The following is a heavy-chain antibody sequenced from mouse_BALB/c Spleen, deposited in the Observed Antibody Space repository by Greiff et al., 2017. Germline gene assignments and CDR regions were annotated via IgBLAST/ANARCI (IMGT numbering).Heavy chain of an antibody. V-gene: IGHV5-6*01. CDR1: GFTFSSYG. J-gene: IGHJ4*01. CDR2: ISSGGSYT. Sequence: EVQLQQSGGDLVKPGGSLKLSCAASGFTFSSYGMSWVRQTPDKRLEWVATISSGGSYTYYPDSVKGRFTISRDNAKNTLYLQMSSLKSEDTAMYDCAGRGNYYAMDYWGQGTSVTVSS. CDR3: AGRGNYYAMDY.